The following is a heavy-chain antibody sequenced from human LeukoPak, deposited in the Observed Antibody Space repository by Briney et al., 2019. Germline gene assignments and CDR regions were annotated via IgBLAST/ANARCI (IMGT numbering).Heavy chain of an antibody. CDR2: IRFDGTSE. CDR1: GFTFSSYG. J-gene: IGHJ6*03. D-gene: IGHD3-3*01. V-gene: IGHV3-30*02. CDR3: AKTSLSDPSGHYYYMDV. Sequence: GGSLRLSCAASGFTFSSYGMSWVRQAPGKGLEWVAFIRFDGTSEFYADSVKARFTISRDNSQNTVSLQLNNLRIEDTALYYCAKTSLSDPSGHYYYMDVWGKGTTVTVSS.